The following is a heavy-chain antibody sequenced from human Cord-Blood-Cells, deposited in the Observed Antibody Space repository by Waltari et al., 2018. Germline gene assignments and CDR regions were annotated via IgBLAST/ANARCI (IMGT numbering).Heavy chain of an antibody. Sequence: QVQLVQSGAEVKKPGSSVKVSCKASGGTFSSYAISWVRQAPGQGLGWRGGIIPILGIANYAQKFQGRVTITADKSTSTAYMELSSLRSEDTAVYYCARDYYGSGSYAFDIWGQGTMVTVSS. J-gene: IGHJ3*02. V-gene: IGHV1-69*10. CDR2: IIPILGIA. CDR3: ARDYYGSGSYAFDI. D-gene: IGHD3-10*01. CDR1: GGTFSSYA.